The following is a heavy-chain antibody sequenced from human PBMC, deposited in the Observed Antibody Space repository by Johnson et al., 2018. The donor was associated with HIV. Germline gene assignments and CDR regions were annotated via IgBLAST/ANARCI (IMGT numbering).Heavy chain of an antibody. J-gene: IGHJ3*02. Sequence: QVQLVESGGGLVQPGGSLRLSCAASGFTFNSYGMDWVRQAPGKGLEWVAFIRYDGNSKYYTDSVKGRFTISRDNSKNTLYLQMNSLRAEDTAVYYCARASDAFDIWGQGTMVTVSS. CDR1: GFTFNSYG. CDR2: IRYDGNSK. CDR3: ARASDAFDI. V-gene: IGHV3-30*02.